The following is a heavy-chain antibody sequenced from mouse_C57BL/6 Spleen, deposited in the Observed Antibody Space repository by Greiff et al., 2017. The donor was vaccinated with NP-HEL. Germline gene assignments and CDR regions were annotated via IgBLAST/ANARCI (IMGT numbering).Heavy chain of an antibody. V-gene: IGHV1-82*01. CDR1: GYAFSSSW. CDR2: IYPGDGDT. J-gene: IGHJ1*03. CDR3: ARGITTVVATWYFDV. Sequence: VQLQQSGPELVKPGASVKISCKASGYAFSSSWMNWVKQRPGKGLEWIGRIYPGDGDTNYNGKFKGKATLTADKSSSTAYMQRSSLTSEDSAVYVCARGITTVVATWYFDVWGTGTTVTVSS. D-gene: IGHD1-1*01.